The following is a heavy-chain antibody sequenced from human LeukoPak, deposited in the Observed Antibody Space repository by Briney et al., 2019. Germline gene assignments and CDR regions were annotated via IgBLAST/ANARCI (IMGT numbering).Heavy chain of an antibody. Sequence: PGGSLRLSCAASGFTVSSNYMSWVRQAPGKGLEWVSVIYSGGSIYYADSVKGRFTISRDNSKNTLYLQMNSLRAEDTAVYYCARRWIQLWSPIFDYWGQGTLVTVSS. D-gene: IGHD5-18*01. J-gene: IGHJ4*02. CDR3: ARRWIQLWSPIFDY. V-gene: IGHV3-66*01. CDR1: GFTVSSNY. CDR2: IYSGGSI.